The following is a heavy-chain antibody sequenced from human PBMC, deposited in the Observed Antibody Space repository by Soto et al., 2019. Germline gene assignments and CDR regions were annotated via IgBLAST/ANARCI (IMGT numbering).Heavy chain of an antibody. CDR3: ARGEEEQWLENDAFDI. D-gene: IGHD6-19*01. CDR1: GFTFSSYA. J-gene: IGHJ3*02. V-gene: IGHV3-30-3*01. CDR2: ISYDGSNK. Sequence: GGSLRLSCAASGFTFSSYAMHWVRQAPGKGLEWVAVISYDGSNKYYADSVKGRFTISRDNSKNTLYLQMNSLRAEDTAVYYCARGEEEQWLENDAFDIWGQGTMVTVSS.